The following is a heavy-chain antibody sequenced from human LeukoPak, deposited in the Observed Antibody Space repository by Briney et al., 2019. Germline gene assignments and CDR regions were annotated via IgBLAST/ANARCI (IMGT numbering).Heavy chain of an antibody. CDR1: GGSISSSSYY. V-gene: IGHV4-39*01. J-gene: IGHJ4*02. CDR2: IYYSGST. Sequence: PSETLSLTCTVSGGSISSSSYYWGWIRPPPGKGLEWIGSIYYSGSTYYNPSLKSRVTISVDTSKNQFSLKLSSVTAADTAVYYCARRRFVTVAGMIDYWGQGTLVTVSS. D-gene: IGHD6-19*01. CDR3: ARRRFVTVAGMIDY.